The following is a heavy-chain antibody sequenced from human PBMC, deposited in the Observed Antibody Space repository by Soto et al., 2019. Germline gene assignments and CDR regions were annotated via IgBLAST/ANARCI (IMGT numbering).Heavy chain of an antibody. CDR2: IYYSGST. D-gene: IGHD3-10*01. J-gene: IGHJ5*02. CDR1: GGSISSYY. CDR3: ARVVITMVRGVIIRFDP. Sequence: QVQLQESGPGLVKPSETLSLTCTVSGGSISSYYWSWIRQPPGKGLEWIGYIYYSGSTNYNPSLKRRVTISVDTSKNQFSLKLSSVTAADTAVYYCARVVITMVRGVIIRFDPWGQGTLVTVSS. V-gene: IGHV4-59*01.